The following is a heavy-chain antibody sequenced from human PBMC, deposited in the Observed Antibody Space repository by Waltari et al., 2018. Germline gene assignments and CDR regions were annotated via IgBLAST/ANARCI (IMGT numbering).Heavy chain of an antibody. Sequence: QVQLVQSGAEVKKPGSSVKVSCKASGGTFSSYAISWARQAPGQGLEWMGRIIRIFGTANCAQKFQSRYAITADKSTSTAYMEVSSLRSEDTAVYYCAREPCPATRDAFDIWGQGTMVTVSS. D-gene: IGHD2-15*01. J-gene: IGHJ3*02. V-gene: IGHV1-69*08. CDR1: GGTFSSYA. CDR2: IIRIFGTA. CDR3: AREPCPATRDAFDI.